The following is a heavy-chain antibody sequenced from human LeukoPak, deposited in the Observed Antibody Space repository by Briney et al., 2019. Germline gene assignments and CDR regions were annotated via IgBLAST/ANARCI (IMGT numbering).Heavy chain of an antibody. Sequence: GGSLRLSCAASGFAFSSYAMSWVRQAPGQGLEWVSAISGSGGYTYYADSVKGRFTISRDNSKKTLDLQMSSLRAEDTAEYYCVKDRCGTTCYSDFDSWGQGTLVTVSS. V-gene: IGHV3-23*01. CDR2: ISGSGGYT. CDR3: VKDRCGTTCYSDFDS. CDR1: GFAFSSYA. D-gene: IGHD2-15*01. J-gene: IGHJ4*02.